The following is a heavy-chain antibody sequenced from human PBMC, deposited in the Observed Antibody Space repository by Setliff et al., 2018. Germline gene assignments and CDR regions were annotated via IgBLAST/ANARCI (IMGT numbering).Heavy chain of an antibody. V-gene: IGHV4-61*09. CDR3: ARRETYYNFWSGYYAD. J-gene: IGHJ4*02. CDR2: IYTSGST. CDR1: GGSISSGSYY. Sequence: PSETLSLTCTVSGGSISSGSYYWSWIRQPAGKGLEWIGHIYTSGSTNYNPSLKSRVTISVDTSKNQFSLKLSSVTAADTAVYYCARRETYYNFWSGYYADWGQGTLVTVCS. D-gene: IGHD3-3*01.